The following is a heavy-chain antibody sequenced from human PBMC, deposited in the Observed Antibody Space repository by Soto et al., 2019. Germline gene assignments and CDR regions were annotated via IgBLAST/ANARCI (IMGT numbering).Heavy chain of an antibody. CDR1: GFSVSRYA. V-gene: IGHV3-23*01. Sequence: GGSLRLSCAASGFSVSRYAMMWVRQPPGKGQEWVAGMTGSGGDIRYADPVKGRFTISKDNSKNTLYLQMNSLRAEDTAVYYCARGAARPGQNWFDPWGQGTLVTVSS. J-gene: IGHJ5*02. CDR2: MTGSGGDI. D-gene: IGHD6-6*01. CDR3: ARGAARPGQNWFDP.